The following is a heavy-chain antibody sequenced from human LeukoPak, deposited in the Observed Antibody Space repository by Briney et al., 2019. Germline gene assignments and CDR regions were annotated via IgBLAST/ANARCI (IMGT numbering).Heavy chain of an antibody. V-gene: IGHV3-21*01. Sequence: GESLKISCKGSGFTFSSYSMNWVRQAPGKGLEWVSSISSSSSYIYYADSVKGRFTISRDNAKNSLYLQMNSLRAEDTAVYYCARLTYYYDSSGYYSDYWGQGTLVTVSS. CDR3: ARLTYYYDSSGYYSDY. CDR1: GFTFSSYS. CDR2: ISSSSSYI. J-gene: IGHJ4*02. D-gene: IGHD3-22*01.